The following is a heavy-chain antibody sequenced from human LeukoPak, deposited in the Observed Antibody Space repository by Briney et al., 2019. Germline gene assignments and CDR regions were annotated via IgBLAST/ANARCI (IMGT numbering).Heavy chain of an antibody. J-gene: IGHJ4*02. CDR3: AKMSSPLVVAATPDY. CDR2: ISGSGGST. Sequence: GGSLRLSCAASGFTFSSYAMSWVRQAPGKGLEWVSAISGSGGSTYYADSVKGRFTISRDNSKNTLDLQMNSLRAEDTAVYYCAKMSSPLVVAATPDYWGQGTLVTVSS. V-gene: IGHV3-23*01. CDR1: GFTFSSYA. D-gene: IGHD2-15*01.